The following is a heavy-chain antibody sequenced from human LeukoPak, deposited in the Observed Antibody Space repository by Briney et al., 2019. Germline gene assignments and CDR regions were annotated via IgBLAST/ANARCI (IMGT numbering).Heavy chain of an antibody. CDR3: ATGVGATHRAFDI. V-gene: IGHV1-2*02. J-gene: IGHJ3*02. CDR1: GYTFTGYY. D-gene: IGHD1-26*01. CDR2: INPNSGGT. Sequence: ASVKVSCKASGYTFTGYYMHWVRQAPGQGLEWMGWINPNSGGTNYAQKFQGRVTMTRDTSISTAYMELSRLRSEDTAVYYCATGVGATHRAFDIWGQGTMVTVSS.